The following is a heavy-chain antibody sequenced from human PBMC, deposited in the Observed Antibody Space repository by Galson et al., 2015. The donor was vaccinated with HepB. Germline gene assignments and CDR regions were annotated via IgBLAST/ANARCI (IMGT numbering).Heavy chain of an antibody. Sequence: SLRLSCAASGFTFNNAWMNWVRQAPGKGLEWVGRIKRKADGGTTDYAAPVKGRFTISRDDSKNTLYLQMNSLKTEDTAVYYCITAPVGATHYYYYYMDVWGKGTTVTVSS. V-gene: IGHV3-15*01. D-gene: IGHD1-26*01. CDR1: GFTFNNAW. CDR2: IKRKADGGTT. CDR3: ITAPVGATHYYYYYMDV. J-gene: IGHJ6*03.